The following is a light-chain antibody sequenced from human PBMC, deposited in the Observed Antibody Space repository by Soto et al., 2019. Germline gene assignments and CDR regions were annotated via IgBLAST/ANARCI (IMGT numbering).Light chain of an antibody. CDR3: QQYNNWPWT. J-gene: IGKJ1*01. Sequence: MKQSPATLSGSPGDRATLSCRASQSVSSNLARYQQKPGQAPRLLMYGASTRADGIPARFTGSGSGTEFTLTISSLQSEDFAVYFCQQYNNWPWTFGQGTKVDIK. CDR2: GAS. V-gene: IGKV3-15*01. CDR1: QSVSSN.